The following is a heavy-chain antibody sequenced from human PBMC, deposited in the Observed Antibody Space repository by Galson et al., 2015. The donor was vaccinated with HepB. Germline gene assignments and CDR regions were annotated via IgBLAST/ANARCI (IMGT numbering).Heavy chain of an antibody. D-gene: IGHD6-19*01. J-gene: IGHJ5*02. CDR1: GFSFSTYA. V-gene: IGHV3-30*04. CDR3: ARDRTVAGMGLDP. Sequence: SLRLSCAASGFSFSTYAMHWVRQAPGKGLEWVSFISYDGSNKYNADSVKGRFTISKDNSKDTLYLQMNSLRSEDTAFYYCARDRTVAGMGLDPWGQGTLVTVSS. CDR2: ISYDGSNK.